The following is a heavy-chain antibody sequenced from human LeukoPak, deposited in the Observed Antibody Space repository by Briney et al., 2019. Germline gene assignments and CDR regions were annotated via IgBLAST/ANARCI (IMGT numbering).Heavy chain of an antibody. CDR1: GGSISSYY. CDR2: IYNSGST. D-gene: IGHD3-10*01. CDR3: ARGDITMVRGVRDNWFDP. Sequence: KTSETLSLTCTVSGGSISSYYWIWIRQPPGKGLEWIGYIYNSGSTYYNPSLKSRVTISVDTSKNQFSLNLSSVTAADTAVYYCARGDITMVRGVRDNWFDPWGQGTLVTVSS. J-gene: IGHJ5*02. V-gene: IGHV4-59*08.